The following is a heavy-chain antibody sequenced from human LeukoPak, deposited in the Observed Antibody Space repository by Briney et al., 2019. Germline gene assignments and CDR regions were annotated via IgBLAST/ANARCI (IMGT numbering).Heavy chain of an antibody. CDR1: GGSFSGYY. Sequence: SETLSLTCAVYGGSFSGYYWSWIRQPPGKGLEWIGYIYYSGSTNYNPSLKSRVTMSLDTSKNQFSLEVNSVTAADTAVYYCARLYCSRTSCYIGIWGQGTMVTVSS. J-gene: IGHJ3*02. D-gene: IGHD2-2*02. CDR3: ARLYCSRTSCYIGI. V-gene: IGHV4-59*01. CDR2: IYYSGST.